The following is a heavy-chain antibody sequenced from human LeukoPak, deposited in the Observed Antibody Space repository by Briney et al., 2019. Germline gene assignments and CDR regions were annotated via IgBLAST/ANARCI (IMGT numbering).Heavy chain of an antibody. D-gene: IGHD2-21*02. CDR2: IYTSGST. Sequence: SETLSLTCAVYGGSFSGYYWSWIRQPAGKGLEWIGRIYTSGSTNYNPSLKSRVTMSVDTSKNQFSLKLSSVTAADTAVYYCARDDRYSIGDWGQGTLVTVSS. CDR3: ARDDRYSIGD. V-gene: IGHV4-4*07. CDR1: GGSFSGYY. J-gene: IGHJ4*02.